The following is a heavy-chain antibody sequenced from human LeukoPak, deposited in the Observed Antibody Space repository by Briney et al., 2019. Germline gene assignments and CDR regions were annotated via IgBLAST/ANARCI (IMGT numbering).Heavy chain of an antibody. CDR2: IYHSGST. V-gene: IGHV4-38-2*02. J-gene: IGHJ5*02. CDR1: GYSISSGYY. CDR3: ARHGRPRGYSYGPWPRAWFDP. Sequence: SETLSLTCTVSGYSISSGYYWGWIRQPPGKGLEWIGSIYHSGSTYYNPSLKSRVTISVDTSKNQFSLKLSSVTAADTAVYYCARHGRPRGYSYGPWPRAWFDPWGQGTLVTVSS. D-gene: IGHD5-18*01.